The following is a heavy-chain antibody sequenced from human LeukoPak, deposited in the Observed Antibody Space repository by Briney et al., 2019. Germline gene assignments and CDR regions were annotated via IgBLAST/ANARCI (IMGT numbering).Heavy chain of an antibody. D-gene: IGHD3-3*01. V-gene: IGHV4-4*09. CDR2: IYNSWST. J-gene: IGHJ4*02. CDR1: GGSSSSHY. Sequence: PSETLSLTCTVCGGSSSSHYWSWIRQPPGKGLEWIGYIYNSWSTNYNPSLKSRVTISADTSKNQFSLRLSSVTAADTAVYYCAQTVWDFWSGNFDYWGTGTLVTVSS. CDR3: AQTVWDFWSGNFDY.